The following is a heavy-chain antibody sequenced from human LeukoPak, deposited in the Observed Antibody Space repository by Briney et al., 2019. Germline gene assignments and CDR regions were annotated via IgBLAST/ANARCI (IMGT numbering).Heavy chain of an antibody. V-gene: IGHV1-18*01. CDR3: ARTYNYDILTARIGQFDY. Sequence: ASVKVSCKASGYTFTSYGISWVRQAPGQGLEWMGWISAYNGNTNYAQKLQGRVTMTTDTSTSTAYMELRSLRSDDTAVYYCARTYNYDILTARIGQFDYCGQGTLVTVSS. D-gene: IGHD3-9*01. CDR1: GYTFTSYG. J-gene: IGHJ4*02. CDR2: ISAYNGNT.